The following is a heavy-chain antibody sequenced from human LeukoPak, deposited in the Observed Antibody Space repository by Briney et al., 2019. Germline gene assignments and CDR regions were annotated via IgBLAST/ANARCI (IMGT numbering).Heavy chain of an antibody. CDR3: ARGPLAVAGTVFDY. Sequence: PGGSLRLSCAAPGFTLSSYWMSWVRQAPGKGLEWVSYISSSGSTIYYADSVKGRFTISRNNAKNSLYLQMNSLRAEDTAVYYCARGPLAVAGTVFDYWGQGTLVTVSS. CDR1: GFTLSSYW. D-gene: IGHD6-19*01. J-gene: IGHJ4*02. V-gene: IGHV3-48*04. CDR2: ISSSGSTI.